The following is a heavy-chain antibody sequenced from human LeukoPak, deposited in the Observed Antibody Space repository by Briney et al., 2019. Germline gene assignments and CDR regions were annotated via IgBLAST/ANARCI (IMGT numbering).Heavy chain of an antibody. J-gene: IGHJ4*02. Sequence: SETLSLTCTVSGGSIGTSSYYWGWIRQPPGKGLEWIGSIYYSGSTYYNPSLKSRVTISVDTSKNQFSLKLSSVTAADTAVNYCASLGIGDSSGRTFDYWGQGTLVTVSS. CDR1: GGSIGTSSYY. CDR2: IYYSGST. CDR3: ASLGIGDSSGRTFDY. D-gene: IGHD3-22*01. V-gene: IGHV4-39*07.